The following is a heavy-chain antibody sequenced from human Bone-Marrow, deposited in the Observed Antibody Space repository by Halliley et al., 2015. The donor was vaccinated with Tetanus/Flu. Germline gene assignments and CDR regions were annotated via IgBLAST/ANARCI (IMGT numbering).Heavy chain of an antibody. D-gene: IGHD3-22*01. CDR3: ARGFRSGFSNYWSFDL. V-gene: IGHV3-53*01. J-gene: IGHJ2*01. CDR2: IYSSGTT. Sequence: SIIYSSGTTQYSDSVKGRFTISRDNSKDPVYLQMNSLGAEVSAVYYCARGFRSGFSNYWSFDLWGRGTLVIVSS.